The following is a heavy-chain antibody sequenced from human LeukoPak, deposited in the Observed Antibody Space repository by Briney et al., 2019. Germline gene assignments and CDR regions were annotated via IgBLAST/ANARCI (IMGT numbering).Heavy chain of an antibody. V-gene: IGHV4-34*01. CDR3: AREALYNWNDGGFWFDP. J-gene: IGHJ5*02. CDR2: INHSGGT. Sequence: PSETLSLTCAVYGGSFSGYYWSWIRQPPGKGLEWIGEINHSGGTNYNPSLKSRVTISVDTSKNQFSLKLSSVTAADTAVYYCAREALYNWNDGGFWFDPWGQGTLVTVSS. D-gene: IGHD1-20*01. CDR1: GGSFSGYY.